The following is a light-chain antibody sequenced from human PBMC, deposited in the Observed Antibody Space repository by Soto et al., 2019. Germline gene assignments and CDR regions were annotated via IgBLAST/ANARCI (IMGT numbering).Light chain of an antibody. V-gene: IGLV2-14*03. CDR1: SSDIGAYNY. J-gene: IGLJ2*01. CDR2: DVS. Sequence: QSVLTQPASVSGSPGQSITISCTGTSSDIGAYNYVSWYQQHPGKAPKLMIYDVSNRPSGVSDRFSGSKSGNTASLTISGLQAEDEADYYCISFTSSNPGVFGGGTKVTVL. CDR3: ISFTSSNPGV.